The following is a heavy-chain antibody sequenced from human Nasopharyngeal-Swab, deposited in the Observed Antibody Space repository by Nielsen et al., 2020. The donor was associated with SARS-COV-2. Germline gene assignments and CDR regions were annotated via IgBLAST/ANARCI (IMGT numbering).Heavy chain of an antibody. D-gene: IGHD5-18*01. CDR1: GVSISSQY. CDR3: AKGGDSYGRYGMDV. J-gene: IGHJ6*02. Sequence: SETLSLTCTVSGVSISSQYWSWIRQPPGKGLEWIGYISHNSGTNYNPSLKSRVTMFMDTSKNQFSLKLRSVTAADTAVYYCAKGGDSYGRYGMDVWGQGTTVTVSS. CDR2: ISHNSGT. V-gene: IGHV4-59*11.